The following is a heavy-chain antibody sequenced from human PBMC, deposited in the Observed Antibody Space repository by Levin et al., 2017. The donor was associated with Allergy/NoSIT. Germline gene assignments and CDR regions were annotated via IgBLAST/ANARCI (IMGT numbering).Heavy chain of an antibody. V-gene: IGHV3-9*01. CDR1: GFTFDDYA. J-gene: IGHJ4*02. CDR2: ISWNSGSI. CDR3: AKDKVIGYSYGFDY. D-gene: IGHD5-18*01. Sequence: SLKISCAASGFTFDDYAMHWVRQAPGKGLEWVSGISWNSGSIGYADSVKGRFTISRDNAKNSLYLQMNSLRAEDTALYYCAKDKVIGYSYGFDYWGQGTLVTVSS.